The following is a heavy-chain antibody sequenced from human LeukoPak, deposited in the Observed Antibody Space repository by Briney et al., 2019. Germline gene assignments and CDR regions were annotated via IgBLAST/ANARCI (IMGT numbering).Heavy chain of an antibody. CDR2: IKQDGGEK. CDR3: ARDRGGSVSHGFDAFDI. Sequence: GGSPRLSCAASGFTFSNYWMNWVRQAPGKGLEWVANIKQDGGEKSYVDSVKGRFTISRDNAKNSLHLQMNSLRAEDTAVYYCARDRGGSVSHGFDAFDIWGQGTMATVSS. CDR1: GFTFSNYW. D-gene: IGHD3-10*01. J-gene: IGHJ3*02. V-gene: IGHV3-7*01.